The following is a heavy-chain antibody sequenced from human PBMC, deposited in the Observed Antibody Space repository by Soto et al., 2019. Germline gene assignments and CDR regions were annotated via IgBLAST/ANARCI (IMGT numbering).Heavy chain of an antibody. J-gene: IGHJ4*02. D-gene: IGHD3-10*01. V-gene: IGHV1-69*13. CDR2: IIPIFGTA. CDR1: GGTFSSYA. Sequence: WASVKVSCKASGGTFSSYAISWVRQAPGQGLEWMGGIIPIFGTANYAQKFQGRVTITADESTSTAYMELSSLRSEDTAVYYCASGDATHSIDYWGQGTLVTVSS. CDR3: ASGDATHSIDY.